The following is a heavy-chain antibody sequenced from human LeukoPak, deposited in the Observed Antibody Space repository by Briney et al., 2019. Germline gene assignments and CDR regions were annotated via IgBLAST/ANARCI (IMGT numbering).Heavy chain of an antibody. Sequence: PGGSLRLSCAASGFTFSSYAMHWVRQAPGQRLEWMGWINAGNGNTKYSQKFQGRVTITRDTSASTAYMELSSLRSEDTAVYYCARVASYLAVAGTTIDYWGQGTLVTVSS. CDR1: GFTFSSYA. CDR2: INAGNGNT. CDR3: ARVASYLAVAGTTIDY. V-gene: IGHV1-3*01. D-gene: IGHD6-19*01. J-gene: IGHJ4*02.